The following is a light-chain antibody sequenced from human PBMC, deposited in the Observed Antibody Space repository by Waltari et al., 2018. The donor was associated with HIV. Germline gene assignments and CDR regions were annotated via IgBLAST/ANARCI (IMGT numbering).Light chain of an antibody. V-gene: IGLV2-18*02. J-gene: IGLJ2*01. CDR3: SSYTSSSTVV. CDR1: SSDVGSYNR. Sequence: QSALTQPPSVPGSPGQSVTIPCTGTSSDVGSYNRVSWYQQPPGTAPKLMIYEVSNRPSGVPDRFSGSKSGNTASLTISGLQAEDEADYYCSSYTSSSTVVFGGGTKLTVL. CDR2: EVS.